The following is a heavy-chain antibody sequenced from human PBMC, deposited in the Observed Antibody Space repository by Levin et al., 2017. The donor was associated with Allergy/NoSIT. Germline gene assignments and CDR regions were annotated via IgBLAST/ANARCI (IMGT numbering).Heavy chain of an antibody. CDR2: ISAYNGNT. D-gene: IGHD3-10*01. CDR1: GYTFTSYG. Sequence: ASVKVSCKASGYTFTSYGISWVRQAPGQGLEWMGWISAYNGNTNYAQKLQGRVTMTTDTSTSTAYMELRSRRSDDTAVYYCARDANSGVWFGELIKRRNDYWGQGTLVTVSS. J-gene: IGHJ4*02. V-gene: IGHV1-18*01. CDR3: ARDANSGVWFGELIKRRNDY.